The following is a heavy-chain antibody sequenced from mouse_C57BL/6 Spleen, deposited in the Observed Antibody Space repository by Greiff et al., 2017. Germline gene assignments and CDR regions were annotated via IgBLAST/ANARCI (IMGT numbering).Heavy chain of an antibody. CDR3: ARYDYGEGVAGFGG. V-gene: IGHV1-55*01. J-gene: IGHJ3*01. Sequence: QVQLQQPGAELVKPGASVKMSCKASGYTFTSYWITWVKQRPGHGLEWIGEIYPGSGSTNYNEKFKSKATLTVDTSSSTAYMQLSSLTSEDSAVYYCARYDYGEGVAGFGGWGPWALVTVA. D-gene: IGHD2-4*01. CDR2: IYPGSGST. CDR1: GYTFTSYW.